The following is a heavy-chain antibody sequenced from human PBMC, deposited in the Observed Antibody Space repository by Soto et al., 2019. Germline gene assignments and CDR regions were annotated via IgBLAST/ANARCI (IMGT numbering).Heavy chain of an antibody. D-gene: IGHD1-1*01. V-gene: IGHV3-30*18. CDR3: AKEGRDSTGYFDY. J-gene: IGHJ4*02. CDR1: GLTFISYG. CDR2: ISYDGSNK. Sequence: QVQLVESGGGVVQPGRSLRLSCAASGLTFISYGLPWVRKAQGKGLEWVAVISYDGSNKYYADSVKGRFTISRDNSKNTLYLQMNSLRAEDTAVYYCAKEGRDSTGYFDYWGQGTLVTVSS.